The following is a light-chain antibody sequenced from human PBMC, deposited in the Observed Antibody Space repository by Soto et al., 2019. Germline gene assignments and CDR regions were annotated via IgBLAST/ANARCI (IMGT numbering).Light chain of an antibody. V-gene: IGKV3-20*01. CDR2: GAS. Sequence: DIVLTQSPGTLSLSPGDRATLSCSARQSVNNNFLAWYQQKPGQAPRLLVYGASRRATGIPDRFSGSGSGTDFTLTINRLDPEDFSVYYCQQYVTYPLTFGGGTKVEIK. J-gene: IGKJ4*01. CDR3: QQYVTYPLT. CDR1: QSVNNNF.